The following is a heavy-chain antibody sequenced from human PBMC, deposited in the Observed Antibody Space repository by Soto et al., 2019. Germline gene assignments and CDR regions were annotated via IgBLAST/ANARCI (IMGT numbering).Heavy chain of an antibody. D-gene: IGHD6-19*01. V-gene: IGHV3-30*03. CDR1: GFSFSSYG. J-gene: IGHJ4*02. CDR3: VAGQYFFDY. Sequence: QVQLVESGGGVVQPGRSLRLSCAASGFSFSSYGMQWVRHAPGKGLEWVAVISYDGSNKYYADSVKDRFTISRDNSKKTLYLQMNSLRDDDTAVYYCVAGQYFFDYCGQGTLVTVSS. CDR2: ISYDGSNK.